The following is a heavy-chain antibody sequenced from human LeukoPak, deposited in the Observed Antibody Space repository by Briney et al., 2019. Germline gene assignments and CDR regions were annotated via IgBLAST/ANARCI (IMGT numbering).Heavy chain of an antibody. CDR3: ARDSNYYDSSGPDFDY. V-gene: IGHV4-59*01. CDR2: IYYSGST. J-gene: IGHJ4*02. CDR1: GGSISSYY. Sequence: SETLSLTCTVSGGSISSYYWSWLRQPPGKGLEWFGYIYYSGSTNYNPSLKSRVTISVDTSKNQLSLKLSSVTAADTAVYYCARDSNYYDSSGPDFDYWGQGTLVTVSS. D-gene: IGHD3-22*01.